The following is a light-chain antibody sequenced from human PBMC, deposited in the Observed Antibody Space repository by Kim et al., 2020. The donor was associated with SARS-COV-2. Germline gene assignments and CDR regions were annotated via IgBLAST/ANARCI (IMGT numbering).Light chain of an antibody. CDR1: QSISTW. Sequence: ASIGDSVTITYRASQSISTWLAWYQQKPGRAPKLLIHKTSSLEPGVSSRCSGSGSGTEFTLTISSLQPDDFATYYCQRYNTSPWTFGPGTKVEIK. J-gene: IGKJ1*01. CDR3: QRYNTSPWT. V-gene: IGKV1-5*03. CDR2: KTS.